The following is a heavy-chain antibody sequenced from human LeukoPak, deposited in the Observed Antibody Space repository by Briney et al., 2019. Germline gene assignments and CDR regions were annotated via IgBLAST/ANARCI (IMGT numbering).Heavy chain of an antibody. D-gene: IGHD3-3*01. CDR3: ARTRYYDFWSGYYGPKHKDYVHYFDY. CDR2: INHSGST. V-gene: IGHV4-34*01. J-gene: IGHJ4*02. Sequence: SETLSLTCAVYGGSFSAYYWSWIRQPPGKGLEWIGEINHSGSTNYNPSLKSRVTISVDTSKNQFSLKLSSVTAADTAVYYCARTRYYDFWSGYYGPKHKDYVHYFDYWGQGTLVTVSS. CDR1: GGSFSAYY.